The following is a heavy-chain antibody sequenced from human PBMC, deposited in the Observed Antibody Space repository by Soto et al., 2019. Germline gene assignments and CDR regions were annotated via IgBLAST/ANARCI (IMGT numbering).Heavy chain of an antibody. J-gene: IGHJ4*02. D-gene: IGHD6-13*01. Sequence: LSLTCTVSGGSVSSGSYYWSWIRQPPGKGLEWIGYIYYSGSTNYNPSLKSRVTISVDTSKNQFSLKLSSVTAADTAVYYCARGYSSSWYAYFDYWGQGTLVTVSS. V-gene: IGHV4-61*01. CDR3: ARGYSSSWYAYFDY. CDR1: GGSVSSGSYY. CDR2: IYYSGST.